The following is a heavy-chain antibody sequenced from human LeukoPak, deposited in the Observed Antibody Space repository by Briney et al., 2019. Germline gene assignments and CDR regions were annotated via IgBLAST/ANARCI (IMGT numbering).Heavy chain of an antibody. CDR3: AKDRVDNTIFYRDFDY. V-gene: IGHV3-64*04. D-gene: IGHD5-12*01. CDR1: GFTFSSYA. CDR2: ISSNGGST. J-gene: IGHJ4*02. Sequence: GGSLRLSCSASGFTFSSYAIHWVRQAPGKGLEYVSGISSNGGSTYYADSVKGRFTISRDNSKNTLYLQMNSLRDEDTAVYYCAKDRVDNTIFYRDFDYWGQGTLVTVSS.